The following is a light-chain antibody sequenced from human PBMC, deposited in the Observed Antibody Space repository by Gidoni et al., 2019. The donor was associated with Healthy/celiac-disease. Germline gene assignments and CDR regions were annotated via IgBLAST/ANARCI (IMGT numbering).Light chain of an antibody. V-gene: IGKV3-15*01. CDR1: QSVSSH. J-gene: IGKJ1*01. CDR2: DAS. CDR3: QQYNDWPLWT. Sequence: EIVMTQSPATLSVSPGERATLSCRASQSVSSHLAWYQQKPGQAPRLLIYDASTRATGSPARFSGGGSGAEFTLTISSRQSEDFAVYYCQQYNDWPLWTFGQGTKVEIK.